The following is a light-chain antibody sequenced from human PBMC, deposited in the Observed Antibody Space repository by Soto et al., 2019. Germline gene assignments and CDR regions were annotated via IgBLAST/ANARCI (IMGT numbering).Light chain of an antibody. CDR1: SSDVGDYNY. CDR3: SSFVGSPVV. CDR2: EVS. J-gene: IGLJ2*01. V-gene: IGLV2-8*01. Sequence: QSAPTQPPSASGSPGQSVTIPCTGTSSDVGDYNYVSWYQQHPGKVPKLLIYEVSKRPSGVPDRFSGSKSGNTASLTVSGLHAEDEADYYCSSFVGSPVVFGGGTKLIVL.